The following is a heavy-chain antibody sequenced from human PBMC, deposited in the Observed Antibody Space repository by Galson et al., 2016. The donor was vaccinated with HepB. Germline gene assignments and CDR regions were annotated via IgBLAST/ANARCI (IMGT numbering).Heavy chain of an antibody. CDR1: GYNFNSYA. Sequence: SVKVSCKASGYNFNSYAMHWVRQAPGHRPEWMGWINGGNGNPKYSQKFQGRVTITRDTSTNTIYMEVNSLTSEDTAVYYCSRGHESGSGSCNWGQGTLVTVSS. J-gene: IGHJ4*02. D-gene: IGHD2-15*01. CDR3: SRGHESGSGSCN. CDR2: INGGNGNP. V-gene: IGHV1-3*01.